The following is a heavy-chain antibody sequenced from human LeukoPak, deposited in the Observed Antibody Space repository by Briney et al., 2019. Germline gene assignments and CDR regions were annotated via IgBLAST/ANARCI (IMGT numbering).Heavy chain of an antibody. CDR1: GFAFSTYA. CDR2: IIGSGGST. CDR3: AKAGCTNIVCYLNS. D-gene: IGHD2-8*01. J-gene: IGHJ4*02. Sequence: GGSLRLSCAASGFAFSTYAMSWVRQAPGKGLEWVSGIIGSGGSTYYADSVKGRFTISRDNSKNTLYLQMNSLRAEDTAICYCAKAGCTNIVCYLNSWGQGTLVTVSS. V-gene: IGHV3-23*01.